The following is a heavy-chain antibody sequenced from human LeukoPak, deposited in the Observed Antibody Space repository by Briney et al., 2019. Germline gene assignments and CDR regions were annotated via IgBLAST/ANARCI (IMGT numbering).Heavy chain of an antibody. V-gene: IGHV4-4*07. D-gene: IGHD1-14*01. J-gene: IGHJ6*02. CDR2: ISPSGST. CDR3: ARDREWLPILREGYYNRGMDV. Sequence: PSETLSLTCTVSGGSISSHYWSWLRQPAGKGLEWIGRISPSGSTNYSPSHTTRATLSVDTSKNQFSLNLSSVTGADTAVYYCARDREWLPILREGYYNRGMDVWGRGTTVIVSS. CDR1: GGSISSHY.